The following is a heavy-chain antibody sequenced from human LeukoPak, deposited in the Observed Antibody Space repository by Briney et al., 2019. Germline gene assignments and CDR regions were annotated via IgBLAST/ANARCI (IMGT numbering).Heavy chain of an antibody. CDR2: IRTSSSII. CDR1: GFTFSSYS. CDR3: ARDDPGVAIGGC. Sequence: LGGSLRLSCSASGFTFSSYSMNWVRPAPGKGLEWISYIRTSSSIIYYADSVKGRFAVSRDDAKNSLYLQMNSLRGEDTAVYYCARDDPGVAIGGCWGQGTLVTVSS. V-gene: IGHV3-48*01. J-gene: IGHJ4*02. D-gene: IGHD2-21*01.